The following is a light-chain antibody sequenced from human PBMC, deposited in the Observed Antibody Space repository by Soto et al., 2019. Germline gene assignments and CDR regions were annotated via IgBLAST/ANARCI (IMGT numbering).Light chain of an antibody. V-gene: IGLV2-14*03. Sequence: QSVLTQPASVSGSPGQSITISCTGTTGDIGGSNYVAWYQRHPGTAPRLLLFDVSHRPSGISPRFSGSKSGNTASLTISGLQHDEEADYYCSSYYTANSLAAVFGGGTKVTVL. CDR3: SSYYTANSLAAV. CDR2: DVS. CDR1: TGDIGGSNY. J-gene: IGLJ2*01.